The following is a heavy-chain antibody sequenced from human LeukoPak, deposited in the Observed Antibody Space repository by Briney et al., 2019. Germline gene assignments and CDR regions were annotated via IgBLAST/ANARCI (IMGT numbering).Heavy chain of an antibody. CDR1: GFTVTSNY. CDR2: IYDNGDT. CDR3: VSHSDPLTGYSFDY. D-gene: IGHD3-9*01. J-gene: IGHJ4*02. Sequence: GGSLRLSCAASGFTVTSNYMTWVRQAPGKGLEWVSIIYDNGDTYYADSGKGRFTFTRDSSNNTVSLEMNSLRVDDTAVYYCVSHSDPLTGYSFDYWGQGTLVTVSS. V-gene: IGHV3-53*01.